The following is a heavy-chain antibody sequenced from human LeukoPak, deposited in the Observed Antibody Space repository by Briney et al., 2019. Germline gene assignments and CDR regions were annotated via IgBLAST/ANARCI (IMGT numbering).Heavy chain of an antibody. CDR3: ARGLDGSWYSGLLDY. Sequence: ASVKVSCKASGYTFTSYGISWVRQAPGQGLEWMGWISAYNGNTNYAQKLQGRVTMTTDTSTSTAYMELRSLRSDDTAVYYCARGLDGSWYSGLLDYWGQGTLVTVSS. CDR2: ISAYNGNT. D-gene: IGHD6-13*01. V-gene: IGHV1-18*01. J-gene: IGHJ4*02. CDR1: GYTFTSYG.